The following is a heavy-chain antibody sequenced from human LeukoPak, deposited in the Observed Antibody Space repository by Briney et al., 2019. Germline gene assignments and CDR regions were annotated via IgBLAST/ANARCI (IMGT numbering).Heavy chain of an antibody. Sequence: PGGSLRLSCAASGFTFRSFDMNWVRQAPGKGLEWVAYISNSDNTIYYADSVRGRFTISRDDAKNSLYLQMNSLRVEDTATYYCARNDLSLVWGKGTTVTVSS. V-gene: IGHV3-48*03. CDR1: GFTFRSFD. D-gene: IGHD3-16*01. J-gene: IGHJ6*03. CDR3: ARNDLSLV. CDR2: ISNSDNTI.